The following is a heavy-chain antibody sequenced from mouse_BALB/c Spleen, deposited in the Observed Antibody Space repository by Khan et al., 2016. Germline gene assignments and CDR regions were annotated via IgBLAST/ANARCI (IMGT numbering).Heavy chain of an antibody. V-gene: IGHV14-1*02. Sequence: VQLQQSGAELVRPGALVKLSCKASGFNIKDYYMHWVKQRPEQGLEWIGWIDPENGNTIYDPKFQGKASITADTSSNTAYLQLSSLTSEDTAVDYCALEGAWFAYWGQGTLVTVSA. J-gene: IGHJ3*01. CDR2: IDPENGNT. CDR1: GFNIKDYY. CDR3: ALEGAWFAY.